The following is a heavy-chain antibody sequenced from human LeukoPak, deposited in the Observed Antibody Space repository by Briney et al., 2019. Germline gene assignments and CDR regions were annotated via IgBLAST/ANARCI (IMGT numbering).Heavy chain of an antibody. CDR3: AKDRNPMVRGAFDY. CDR2: ISSSTSTI. CDR1: GFTFSSYS. V-gene: IGHV3-48*04. J-gene: IGHJ4*02. Sequence: GGSLRLSCAASGFTFSSYSMNWVRQAPGKGLEWVSYISSSTSTIYYADSVKGRFTISRDNAKNSLYLQMNSLRAEDTALYYCAKDRNPMVRGAFDYWGQGTLVTVSS. D-gene: IGHD3-10*01.